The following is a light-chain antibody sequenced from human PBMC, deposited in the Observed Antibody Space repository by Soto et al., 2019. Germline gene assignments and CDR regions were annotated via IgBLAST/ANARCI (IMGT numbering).Light chain of an antibody. CDR3: QQYGSSQT. CDR2: GAS. CDR1: QSVSSSY. Sequence: EIVLTQSPGTLTLSPGERPTLSCRASQSVSSSYLAWYQQKPGQAPRLLIYGASSRATGIPDRFSGSGSGTDFTLTISRLEPEDFAVYYCQQYGSSQTVGQGTKVEIK. J-gene: IGKJ1*01. V-gene: IGKV3-20*01.